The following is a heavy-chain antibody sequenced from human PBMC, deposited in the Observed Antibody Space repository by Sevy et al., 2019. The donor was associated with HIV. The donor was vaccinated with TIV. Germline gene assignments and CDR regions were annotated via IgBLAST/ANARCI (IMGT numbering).Heavy chain of an antibody. CDR1: GFTFSSYA. D-gene: IGHD2-15*01. CDR3: ARDEVRCSGGSCYSYYYYGMDV. V-gene: IGHV3-30-3*01. Sequence: GGSLRLSCAASGFTFSSYAMHWVRQAPGKGLEWVAVISYDGSNKYYADSVKGRFTISRDNSKNTLYLQMNSLRAEDTAVYYCARDEVRCSGGSCYSYYYYGMDVWGHGTTVTVSS. CDR2: ISYDGSNK. J-gene: IGHJ6*02.